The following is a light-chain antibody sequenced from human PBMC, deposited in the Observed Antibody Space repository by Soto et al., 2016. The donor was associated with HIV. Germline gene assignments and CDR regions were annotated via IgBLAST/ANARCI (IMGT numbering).Light chain of an antibody. J-gene: IGKJ1*01. CDR3: QQYNTPPWT. CDR1: QSVNDW. V-gene: IGKV1-5*03. CDR2: KVS. Sequence: DIQMTQSPSTLSAAVGDRVTITCRASQSVNDWLVWYQQKPGTPPSLLIYKVSTLESGVPSRFSGVGFGTDFTLTISTLQPEDSAIYYCQQYNTPPWTFGQGTKVEI.